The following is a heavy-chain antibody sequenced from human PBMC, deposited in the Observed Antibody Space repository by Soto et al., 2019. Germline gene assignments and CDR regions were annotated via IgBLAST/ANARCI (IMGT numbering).Heavy chain of an antibody. CDR3: ARGVLWLGELLDNYYHYYGMDV. CDR2: VIPIFSTA. CDR1: GDTFSSNA. D-gene: IGHD3-10*01. V-gene: IGHV1-69*06. Sequence: SVKVSCKASGDTFSSNAISWVRQAPGQGLEWMGGVIPIFSTADYAQKFRGRVTISADTSTNTAYMDLSSLTSDDTAVYYCARGVLWLGELLDNYYHYYGMDVWGQGTTVTVSS. J-gene: IGHJ6*02.